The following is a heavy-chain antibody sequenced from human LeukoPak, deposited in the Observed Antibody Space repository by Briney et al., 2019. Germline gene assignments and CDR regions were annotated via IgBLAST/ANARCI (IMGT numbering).Heavy chain of an antibody. D-gene: IGHD2-21*01. Sequence: GASVTVSCKTSGYSFTDYYMHWVRQAPGQGLEWMGWINPNSGGTSSAQKFQGRVTMTRDTSITTVDMEVSWLTSDDTAIYYCARADRLDGGPYLIGPWGQGTLVTVSS. V-gene: IGHV1-2*02. CDR3: ARADRLDGGPYLIGP. CDR1: GYSFTDYY. CDR2: INPNSGGT. J-gene: IGHJ5*02.